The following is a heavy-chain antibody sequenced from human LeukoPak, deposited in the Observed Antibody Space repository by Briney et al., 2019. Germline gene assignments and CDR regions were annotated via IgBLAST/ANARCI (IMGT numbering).Heavy chain of an antibody. CDR2: IYYSGST. D-gene: IGHD3-22*01. V-gene: IGHV4-59*01. Sequence: PSETLSLTCTVSGGSISSYYWSWLRQPPGKGLEWIGYIYYSGSTNYNPSLKSRVTISVDTSKNQFSLKLSSVTAADTAVYYCARGKVYYDSSGYYLPDAFDIWGQGTMVTVSS. J-gene: IGHJ3*02. CDR3: ARGKVYYDSSGYYLPDAFDI. CDR1: GGSISSYY.